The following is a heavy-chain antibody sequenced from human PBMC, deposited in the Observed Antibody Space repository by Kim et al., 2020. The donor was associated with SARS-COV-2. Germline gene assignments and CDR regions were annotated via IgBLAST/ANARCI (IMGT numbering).Heavy chain of an antibody. CDR3: AREGSGSYNWLGP. Sequence: ASVKVSCKASGYTFDTYALYWVRQAPGQRFEWMGWISGGNGNTRYSQNFQGRVTITRDTSATTAYMELSSLTSKDTAVYYCAREGSGSYNWLGPCGQGTL. D-gene: IGHD3-10*01. CDR1: GYTFDTYA. J-gene: IGHJ5*02. CDR2: ISGGNGNT. V-gene: IGHV1-3*01.